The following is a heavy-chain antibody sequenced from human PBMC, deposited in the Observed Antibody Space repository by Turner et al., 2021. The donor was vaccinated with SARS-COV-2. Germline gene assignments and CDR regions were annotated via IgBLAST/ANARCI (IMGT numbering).Heavy chain of an antibody. Sequence: EVQLVESGGGLIKPGGSLRLSCAASGFTVSSNYMSWVRQAPGKGLEWVSVIYSGGRTYYADSVKGRFTISRDNSKNTLYLQMNSLRAEDTAVYYCARGHVPAASNFYYYYYYGMDVWGQGTTVTVSS. CDR2: IYSGGRT. V-gene: IGHV3-53*01. CDR3: ARGHVPAASNFYYYYYYGMDV. CDR1: GFTVSSNY. D-gene: IGHD2-2*01. J-gene: IGHJ6*02.